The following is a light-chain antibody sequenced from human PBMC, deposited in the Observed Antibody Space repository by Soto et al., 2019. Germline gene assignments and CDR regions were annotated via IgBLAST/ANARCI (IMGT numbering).Light chain of an antibody. V-gene: IGKV1-33*01. CDR1: QDISDN. CDR2: DVS. J-gene: IGKJ5*01. CDR3: QQYEDYPIT. Sequence: DIQMTQSPSSLSASVGDRVTITCQASQDISDNLNWYQQKQGKAPKVVIFDVSNLESEVPSRFSGSGSGTDFTFTISSLRPEDVATYYCQQYEDYPITFGQGTRLEIK.